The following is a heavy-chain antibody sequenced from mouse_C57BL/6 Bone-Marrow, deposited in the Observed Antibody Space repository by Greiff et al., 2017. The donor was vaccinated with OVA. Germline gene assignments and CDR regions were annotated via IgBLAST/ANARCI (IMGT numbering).Heavy chain of an antibody. J-gene: IGHJ3*01. V-gene: IGHV1-19*01. Sequence: VQLKESGPVLVKPGASVKMSCKASGYTFTDYYMNWVKQSHGKSLEWIGVINPYNGGTSYNQKFKGKATLTVDKSSSTAYMELNSLTSEDSAVYYCAYGNYAWFAYWGQGTLVTVSA. CDR1: GYTFTDYY. CDR3: AYGNYAWFAY. D-gene: IGHD2-1*01. CDR2: INPYNGGT.